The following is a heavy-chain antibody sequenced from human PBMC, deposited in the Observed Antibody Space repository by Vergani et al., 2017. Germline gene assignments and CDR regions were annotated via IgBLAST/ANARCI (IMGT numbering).Heavy chain of an antibody. Sequence: QVQLVQSGAEVKKPGASVKVSCKASGYTFTGYYMHWVRQAPGQGLERMGWINPNSGGTNYAQKFQGRVTMTRDTSISTAYMKLSRLRSDDTAVYYCARATGGSYFSSRVLGLDYWGQGTLVTVSS. D-gene: IGHD1-26*01. V-gene: IGHV1-2*02. CDR1: GYTFTGYY. CDR2: INPNSGGT. J-gene: IGHJ4*02. CDR3: ARATGGSYFSSRVLGLDY.